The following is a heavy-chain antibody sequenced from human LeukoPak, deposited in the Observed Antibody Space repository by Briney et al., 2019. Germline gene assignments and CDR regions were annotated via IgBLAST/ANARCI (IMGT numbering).Heavy chain of an antibody. Sequence: SETLSLTCAVYGGSFSGYYWSWIRQPPGKGLEWIGEINHSGSTNYNPSLKSRVTISVDTSKSQFSLKLSSVTAADTAVYYCASPAGYSGYRKPFDYWGQGTPVTVSS. V-gene: IGHV4-34*01. CDR2: INHSGST. D-gene: IGHD5-12*01. J-gene: IGHJ4*02. CDR3: ASPAGYSGYRKPFDY. CDR1: GGSFSGYY.